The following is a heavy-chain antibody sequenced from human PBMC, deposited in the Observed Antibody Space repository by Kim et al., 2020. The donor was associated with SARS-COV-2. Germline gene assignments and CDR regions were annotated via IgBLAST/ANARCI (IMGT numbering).Heavy chain of an antibody. CDR3: AKTPLRYFDWSYFNH. D-gene: IGHD3-9*01. V-gene: IGHV3-23*01. Sequence: DSVKGRFTISRDNSKNTLYLEMNSLRAEDTAVYYCAKTPLRYFDWSYFNHWGQGTLVTVSS. J-gene: IGHJ1*01.